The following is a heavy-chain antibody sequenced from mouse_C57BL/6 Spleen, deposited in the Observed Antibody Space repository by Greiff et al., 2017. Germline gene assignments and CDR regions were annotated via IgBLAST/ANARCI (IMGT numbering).Heavy chain of an antibody. V-gene: IGHV1-9*01. Sequence: QVQLQQSGAELMKPGASVKLSCKATGYTFTGYWIAWVKQRPGHGLEWIGEILPGSGSTNYNEKVKGKATFTADTSSNTAYLQLSSLTTEDSAIYYCARSPPYYGSSYWYFDVWGTGTTVTVSS. CDR2: ILPGSGST. D-gene: IGHD1-1*01. J-gene: IGHJ1*03. CDR3: ARSPPYYGSSYWYFDV. CDR1: GYTFTGYW.